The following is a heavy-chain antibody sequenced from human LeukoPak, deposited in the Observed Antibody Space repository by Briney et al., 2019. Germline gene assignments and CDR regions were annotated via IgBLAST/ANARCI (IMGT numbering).Heavy chain of an antibody. Sequence: GGSLRLSCAASGITFSTYDMSWVRQAPGKGLEWVSGISWSGGTTYYADSVKGRFTISRDNSRNTLYLQMNSLRAEDTAVYYCAKVTLRTGLKYFDYWGQGTLVTVSS. J-gene: IGHJ4*02. CDR1: GITFSTYD. D-gene: IGHD3/OR15-3a*01. CDR2: ISWSGGTT. V-gene: IGHV3-23*01. CDR3: AKVTLRTGLKYFDY.